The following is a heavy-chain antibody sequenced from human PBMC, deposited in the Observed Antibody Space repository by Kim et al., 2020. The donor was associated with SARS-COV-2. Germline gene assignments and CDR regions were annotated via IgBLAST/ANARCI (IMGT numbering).Heavy chain of an antibody. J-gene: IGHJ4*02. D-gene: IGHD5-12*01. V-gene: IGHV3-66*01. CDR1: GFTVSSNY. Sequence: GGSLRLSCAASGFTVSSNYMSWIRQAPGKGLEWVAIIYTGGNTYYSDSAKDRFTISRDKTKNTLLLQMNNMRGEDTALYFCAREGVGGYEYFDYWGQGT. CDR2: IYTGGNT. CDR3: AREGVGGYEYFDY.